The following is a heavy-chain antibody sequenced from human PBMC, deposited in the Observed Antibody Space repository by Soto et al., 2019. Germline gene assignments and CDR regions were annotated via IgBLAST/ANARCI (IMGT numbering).Heavy chain of an antibody. Sequence: QVQLQQWGAGLLKPSETLSLTCAVYGGSFSGYYWNWVRQPPGKGLEWIGEIDHSGYTNYNPSLKSRVTKSVDTSKNQFSLRLTSVTAADTAVYYCARVRDWFDPWGQGTLVTVS. V-gene: IGHV4-34*01. J-gene: IGHJ5*02. CDR2: IDHSGYT. D-gene: IGHD3-3*01. CDR1: GGSFSGYY. CDR3: ARVRDWFDP.